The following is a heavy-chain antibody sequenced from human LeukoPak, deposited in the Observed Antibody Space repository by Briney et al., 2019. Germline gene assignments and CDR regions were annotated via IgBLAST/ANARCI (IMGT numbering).Heavy chain of an antibody. CDR2: IWYDGSNK. V-gene: IGHV3-33*06. CDR1: GFTFSIYG. J-gene: IGHJ4*02. CDR3: AKGGYYFYFDY. Sequence: GRSLRLSCAASGFTFSIYGMHWVRQAPGKGLEWVAVIWYDGSNKYYADSVKGRFTISRDNSKNTLYLQMNSLRAEDTAVYYCAKGGYYFYFDYWGQGTLVTVSS. D-gene: IGHD3-22*01.